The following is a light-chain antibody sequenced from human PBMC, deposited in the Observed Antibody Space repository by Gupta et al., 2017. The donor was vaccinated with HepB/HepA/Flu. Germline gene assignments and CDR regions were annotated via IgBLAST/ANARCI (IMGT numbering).Light chain of an antibody. J-gene: IGKJ2*01. CDR1: QSVSSY. CDR3: QQSYSWPRT. CDR2: DAS. V-gene: IGKV3-11*01. Sequence: EIVLTQSPATLSLSPGERATLSCRASQSVSSYLAWYHQKPGQAPRLLIYDASNRATAIPARFSGGASGTDFTLTISSLEPEDFAVYYCQQSYSWPRTFGQGTKLEIK.